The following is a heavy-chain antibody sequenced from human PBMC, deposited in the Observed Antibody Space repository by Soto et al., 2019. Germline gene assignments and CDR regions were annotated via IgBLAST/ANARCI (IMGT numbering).Heavy chain of an antibody. J-gene: IGHJ4*02. CDR2: IKQDGSEK. V-gene: IGHV3-7*01. CDR1: GFTFSSYW. D-gene: IGHD1-1*01. Sequence: EVQLVESGGGLVQPGGSLRLSCAASGFTFSSYWMSWVRQAPGKGLEWVANIKQDGSEKYYVDSVKGRFTISRDNAENSLFLQMSSLRAEDTAVYYCARETVELGTNGWGQGTLVTVSS. CDR3: ARETVELGTNG.